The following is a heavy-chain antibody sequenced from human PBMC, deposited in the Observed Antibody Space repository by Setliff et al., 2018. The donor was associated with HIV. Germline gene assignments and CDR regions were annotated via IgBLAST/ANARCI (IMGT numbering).Heavy chain of an antibody. CDR2: IYTSGTT. V-gene: IGHV4-61*02. CDR1: GGSISSGLYY. Sequence: SETLSLTCTVSGGSISSGLYYWSWIRQPAGKGLEWIGRIYTSGTTNYNPSLKSRVTISVDTSKNQFSLKLSSVTAADTAVYYCARDIVQYSSGWYKGGWFDPWGQGTLVTVSS. D-gene: IGHD6-19*01. J-gene: IGHJ5*02. CDR3: ARDIVQYSSGWYKGGWFDP.